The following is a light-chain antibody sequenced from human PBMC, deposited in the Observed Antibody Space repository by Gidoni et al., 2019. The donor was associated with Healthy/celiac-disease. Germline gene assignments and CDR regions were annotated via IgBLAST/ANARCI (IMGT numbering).Light chain of an antibody. V-gene: IGKV3-20*01. CDR1: HSVSSSY. J-gene: IGKJ1*01. Sequence: EMVLTQSPGTLSLSPGEKATLSCRASHSVSSSYLAWYKQKPGQAPRLLIYGASSMATGIPDRFSGSGSGTDFTLTISRLEPEDFAVYYCQQYGSSSWTFGQGTKVEIK. CDR3: QQYGSSSWT. CDR2: GAS.